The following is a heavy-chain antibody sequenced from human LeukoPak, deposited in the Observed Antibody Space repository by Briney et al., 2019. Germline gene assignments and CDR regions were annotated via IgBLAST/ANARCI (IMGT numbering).Heavy chain of an antibody. D-gene: IGHD6-25*01. Sequence: SEALSLTCTVSGGSISGYYWSWIRQPPGKGLEWIGYIYYSGSTTYNPSLKSRVTMSVDTSKNQLSLRVSSVTAADTAVYYCARHRSSGDDYWGQGTLVTVSS. CDR3: ARHRSSGDDY. CDR1: GGSISGYY. CDR2: IYYSGST. V-gene: IGHV4-59*08. J-gene: IGHJ4*02.